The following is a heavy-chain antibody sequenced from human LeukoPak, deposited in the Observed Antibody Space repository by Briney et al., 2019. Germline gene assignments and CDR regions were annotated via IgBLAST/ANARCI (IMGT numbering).Heavy chain of an antibody. D-gene: IGHD3-10*01. CDR3: AKGPGRTYYYYMDV. CDR2: ISYDGNNK. CDR1: GFTFSSYA. V-gene: IGHV3-30*04. J-gene: IGHJ6*03. Sequence: GRSLRLSCAASGFTFSSYAIHWVRQAPGKGLEWVAVISYDGNNKYYADSVKGRFTISRDNSKNTLYLQMNSLRAEDTAVYYCAKGPGRTYYYYMDVWGKGTTVTISS.